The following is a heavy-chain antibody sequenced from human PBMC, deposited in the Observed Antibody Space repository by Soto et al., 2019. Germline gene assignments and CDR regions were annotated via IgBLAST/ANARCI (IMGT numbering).Heavy chain of an antibody. D-gene: IGHD1-26*01. CDR2: ISFDGSKK. J-gene: IGHJ6*02. Sequence: PGGSLRLSCAASGFTFSSFGMHWVRQAPGKGLEWVAVISFDGSKKYYADSVKGRFTISRDNSKNTLFLQMNSLRAEDTAVYYCAKDSMGDYYGMDVWGQGTTVTVYS. CDR3: AKDSMGDYYGMDV. CDR1: GFTFSSFG. V-gene: IGHV3-30*18.